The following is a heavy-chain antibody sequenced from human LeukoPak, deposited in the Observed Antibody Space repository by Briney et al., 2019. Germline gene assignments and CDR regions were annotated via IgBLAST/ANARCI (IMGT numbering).Heavy chain of an antibody. V-gene: IGHV3-15*01. CDR1: GFPFSNAW. CDR2: IKSKTDGGTT. CDR3: TTEAYYYGSGRVNDAFDI. J-gene: IGHJ3*02. Sequence: GGSLRLSCAASGFPFSNAWMSWVRQAPGKGLEWVGRIKSKTDGGTTDYAAPVKGSFTISRDDSKNTLYLQMNSLKTEDTAVYYCTTEAYYYGSGRVNDAFDIWGQGTMVTVSS. D-gene: IGHD3-10*01.